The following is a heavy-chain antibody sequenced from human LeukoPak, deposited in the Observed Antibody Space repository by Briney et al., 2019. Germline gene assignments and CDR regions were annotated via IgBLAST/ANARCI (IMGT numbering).Heavy chain of an antibody. V-gene: IGHV3-30-3*01. CDR3: ARETGSAVGSTDFDY. CDR2: ISYNGSNK. Sequence: GGSLRLSCAASGFTFSSYAMHWVRQAPGKGLEWVAVISYNGSNKYYADSVKGRFTISRDNSKNTLYLQMNSLRAEDTAVYYCARETGSAVGSTDFDYWGQGTLVTVSS. D-gene: IGHD4-17*01. J-gene: IGHJ4*02. CDR1: GFTFSSYA.